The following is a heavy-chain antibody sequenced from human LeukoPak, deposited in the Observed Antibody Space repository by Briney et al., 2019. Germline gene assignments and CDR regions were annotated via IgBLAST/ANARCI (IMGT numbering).Heavy chain of an antibody. CDR3: AELGITMIGGV. J-gene: IGHJ6*04. CDR2: ISSSGSTI. V-gene: IGHV3-48*03. Sequence: PGGSLRLSCAASGFTFSRYEMNWVHQAPGKGLEWVSYISSSGSTIYYADSVKGRFTISRDNAKNSLYLQMNSLRAEDTAVYYCAELGITMIGGVWGKGTTVTISS. D-gene: IGHD3-10*02. CDR1: GFTFSRYE.